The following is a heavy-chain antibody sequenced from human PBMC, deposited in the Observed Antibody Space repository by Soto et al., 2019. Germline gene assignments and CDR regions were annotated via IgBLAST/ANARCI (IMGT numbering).Heavy chain of an antibody. Sequence: PSETLSLTCTVSGGSISGHYWSWIRQPPGKGLQYIGYISYSGITNYNPSLKSRVTISVDTSNNQFSLRLSSVTAADTAVYYCARDVGLQHDTGYYDFWSGKNNWFDPWGQGTMVTV. CDR2: ISYSGIT. CDR3: ARDVGLQHDTGYYDFWSGKNNWFDP. J-gene: IGHJ5*02. CDR1: GGSISGHY. D-gene: IGHD3-3*01. V-gene: IGHV4-59*11.